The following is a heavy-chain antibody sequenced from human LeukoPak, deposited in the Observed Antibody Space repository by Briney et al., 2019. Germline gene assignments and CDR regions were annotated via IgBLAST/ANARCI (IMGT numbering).Heavy chain of an antibody. V-gene: IGHV3-30*02. J-gene: IGHJ4*02. Sequence: GGSLRLSCAASGFTFSSYGMHWVRQAPGKGLEWVAFIRYDGSNKYYADSVRGRSTISRDNSKNTLHLQMNSLRAEDTAVYYCAKCGYKSSSIDYWGQGTLVTVSS. CDR1: GFTFSSYG. CDR3: AKCGYKSSSIDY. D-gene: IGHD6-6*01. CDR2: IRYDGSNK.